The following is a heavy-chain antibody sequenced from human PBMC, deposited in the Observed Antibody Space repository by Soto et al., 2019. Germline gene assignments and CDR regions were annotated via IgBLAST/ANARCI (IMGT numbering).Heavy chain of an antibody. Sequence: GASVKVSCKASGYSFTSYYVHWVRQAPGQGLEWMGIINPSGGSTSNAQKFQGRVTMTRDTSTSTVYMELSSLRSDDTAVYYCARDDNDILTGPDYWGQGTLVTVSS. J-gene: IGHJ4*02. D-gene: IGHD3-9*01. V-gene: IGHV1-46*01. CDR2: INPSGGST. CDR1: GYSFTSYY. CDR3: ARDDNDILTGPDY.